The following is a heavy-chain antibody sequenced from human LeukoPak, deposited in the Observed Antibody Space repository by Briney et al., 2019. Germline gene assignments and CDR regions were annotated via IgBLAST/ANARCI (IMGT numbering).Heavy chain of an antibody. CDR2: IYYSGST. CDR1: GGSISSSSYY. D-gene: IGHD2-21*02. J-gene: IGHJ4*02. CDR3: ASSPYCGGDCYSPRSYFDY. Sequence: PSETLSLTCAVSGGSISSSSYYWGWIRQPPGKGLEWIGSIYYSGSTYYNPSLKSRVTISVDTSKNQFSLKLSSVTAADTAVYYCASSPYCGGDCYSPRSYFDYWGQGTLVTVSS. V-gene: IGHV4-39*07.